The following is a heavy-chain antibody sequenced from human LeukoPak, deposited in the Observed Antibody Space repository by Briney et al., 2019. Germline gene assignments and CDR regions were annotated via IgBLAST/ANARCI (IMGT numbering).Heavy chain of an antibody. CDR2: ISGGSPVI. J-gene: IGHJ4*02. Sequence: GGSLRLSCAASGFSLSMYSMNWVRQAPGKGLEWVSHISGGSPVIDYADSVKGRFTISGENAKNSLYLQMNSLRAEDTAVYYCTRGYYRVDFWGQGTLVTVSS. D-gene: IGHD3-10*01. V-gene: IGHV3-48*01. CDR3: TRGYYRVDF. CDR1: GFSLSMYS.